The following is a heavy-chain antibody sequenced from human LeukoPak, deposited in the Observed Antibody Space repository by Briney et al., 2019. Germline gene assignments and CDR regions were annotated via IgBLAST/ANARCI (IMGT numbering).Heavy chain of an antibody. CDR2: IIPIFGTA. CDR1: GGTFSSYA. Sequence: SVKVSCKASGGTFSSYAISWVRQAHGQGLEWMGGIIPIFGTANYAQKFQGRVTITADESTSTAYMELSSLRSEDTAVYYCASVSRDFWSGYYYYGMDVWGQGTTATVSS. J-gene: IGHJ6*02. CDR3: ASVSRDFWSGYYYYGMDV. V-gene: IGHV1-69*13. D-gene: IGHD3-3*01.